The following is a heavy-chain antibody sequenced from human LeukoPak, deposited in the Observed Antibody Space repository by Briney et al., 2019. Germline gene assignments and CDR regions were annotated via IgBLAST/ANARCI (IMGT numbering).Heavy chain of an antibody. CDR3: ARDSYYDFWGGYVNYGMDV. D-gene: IGHD3-3*01. CDR1: GLTFSIYS. CDR2: ISSSSSYI. J-gene: IGHJ6*02. Sequence: GGSLRLSCAASGLTFSIYSMNWVRQAPGKGLEWVSSISSSSSYIYYADSVKGRFTISRDNAKNSLYLQMNSLRAEDTAVYYCARDSYYDFWGGYVNYGMDVWGQGTTVTVSS. V-gene: IGHV3-21*04.